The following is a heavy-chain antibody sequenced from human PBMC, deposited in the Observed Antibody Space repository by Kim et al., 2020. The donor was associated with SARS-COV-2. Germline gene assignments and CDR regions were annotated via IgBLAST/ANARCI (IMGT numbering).Heavy chain of an antibody. CDR3: ARGVAVAPHYYYHYGMDV. Sequence: GGSLRLSCAASEFTFSTHWMTWVRQAPGKGLEWVASIKQDAYESYYVDSVKGRFTISRDNAKNLLYLQMNSLRVEDTAVYYCARGVAVAPHYYYHYGMDVWGQGTTVTVSS. D-gene: IGHD6-19*01. CDR1: EFTFSTHW. J-gene: IGHJ6*02. V-gene: IGHV3-7*03. CDR2: IKQDAYES.